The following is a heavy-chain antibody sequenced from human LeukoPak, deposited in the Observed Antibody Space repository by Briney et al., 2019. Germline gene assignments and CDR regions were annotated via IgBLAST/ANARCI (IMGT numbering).Heavy chain of an antibody. J-gene: IGHJ6*03. CDR2: IIPIFGTA. CDR1: GGTFSSYA. Sequence: SVKVSCKASGGTFSSYAVSWVRQAPGQGLEWMGGIIPIFGTANYAQKSQGRVTITTDESTSTAYMELSSLRSEDTAVYYCARDSLGYDFWSGYERFDYYYYYMDVWGKGTTVTVSS. D-gene: IGHD3-3*01. V-gene: IGHV1-69*05. CDR3: ARDSLGYDFWSGYERFDYYYYYMDV.